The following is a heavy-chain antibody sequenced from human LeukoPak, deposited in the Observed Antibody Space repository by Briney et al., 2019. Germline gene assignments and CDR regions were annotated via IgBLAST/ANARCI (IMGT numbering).Heavy chain of an antibody. CDR2: INPSGGST. V-gene: IGHV1-46*01. D-gene: IGHD4-11*01. J-gene: IGHJ4*02. CDR1: GYTFTSYY. CDR3: ARSPKSGVTTYYFDY. Sequence: ASVKVSCKASGYTFTSYYMHWVRQAPGQGLEWMGIINPSGGSTSYAQKFQGRVTMTRDTSTSTVYMELSSLRSEDTAVYYCARSPKSGVTTYYFDYWGQGTLVTVSS.